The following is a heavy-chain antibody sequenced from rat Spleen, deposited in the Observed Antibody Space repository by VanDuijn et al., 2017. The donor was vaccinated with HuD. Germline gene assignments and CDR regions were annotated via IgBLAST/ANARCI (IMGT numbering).Heavy chain of an antibody. D-gene: IGHD3-4*01. V-gene: IGHV5S10*01. CDR3: AREAEKPFHYFDY. Sequence: EVQLVESDGGLVQPGRSLKLSCAASGFTFSDYNMAWVRQAPKKGLEWVATIIYDGTKTHYPDSVKGRFTISRDNAKSTLYLQMNSLRSEDTATYYCAREAEKPFHYFDYWGQGVMVTVSS. J-gene: IGHJ2*01. CDR1: GFTFSDYN. CDR2: IIYDGTKT.